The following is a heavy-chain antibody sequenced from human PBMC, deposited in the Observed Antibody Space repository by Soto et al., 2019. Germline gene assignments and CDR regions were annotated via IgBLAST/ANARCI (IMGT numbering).Heavy chain of an antibody. Sequence: ASVKVSCKASGGTFSSYAISWVRQAPGQGLEWMGGIIPIFGTANYAQKFQGRVTITADESTSTAYMELSSLRSEDTAVYYCASTYVWGSYRRSPSSFDYWGQGTLVTVSS. CDR1: GGTFSSYA. CDR2: IIPIFGTA. J-gene: IGHJ4*02. V-gene: IGHV1-69*13. D-gene: IGHD3-16*02. CDR3: ASTYVWGSYRRSPSSFDY.